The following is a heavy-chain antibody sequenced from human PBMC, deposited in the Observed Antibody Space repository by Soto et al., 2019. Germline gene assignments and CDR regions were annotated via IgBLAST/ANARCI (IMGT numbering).Heavy chain of an antibody. Sequence: GGSLRLSCAASGFTFDDYAMHWVRQAPGKGLEWVSGISWNSGSIGYADSVKGGFTISRDNAKNSQYLQMNSLRAEDTAVYYCAKDMGHNWNGGGHAFDIWGQGTMVTVSS. CDR1: GFTFDDYA. J-gene: IGHJ3*02. CDR2: ISWNSGSI. D-gene: IGHD1-1*01. CDR3: AKDMGHNWNGGGHAFDI. V-gene: IGHV3-9*01.